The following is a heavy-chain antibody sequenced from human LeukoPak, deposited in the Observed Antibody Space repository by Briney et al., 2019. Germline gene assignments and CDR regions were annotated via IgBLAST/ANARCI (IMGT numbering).Heavy chain of an antibody. J-gene: IGHJ5*02. CDR2: IYYSGST. Sequence: SETLSLTCTVSGYSISSGYYWGWIRQPPGKGLEWIGSIYYSGSTYYNPSLKSRVTISVDTSKNQFSLKLSSVTAADTAVYYCARTGVIAVAGPFDPWGQGTLVTVSS. D-gene: IGHD6-19*01. CDR3: ARTGVIAVAGPFDP. CDR1: GYSISSGYY. V-gene: IGHV4-38-2*02.